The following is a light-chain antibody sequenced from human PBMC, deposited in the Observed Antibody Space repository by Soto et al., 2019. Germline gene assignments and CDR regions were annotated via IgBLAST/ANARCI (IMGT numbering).Light chain of an antibody. J-gene: IGKJ4*01. CDR3: RELNSYSFG. Sequence: DTQLTQSPSFLSASLGDTVTITCRASQGISNYLAWYQQKPGKAPKLQIYPAATLQSGAPSQFGASGSGKQITVTIGRLLTPDFATYDCRELNSYSFGVGGGTKVDI. CDR2: PAA. CDR1: QGISNY. V-gene: IGKV1-9*01.